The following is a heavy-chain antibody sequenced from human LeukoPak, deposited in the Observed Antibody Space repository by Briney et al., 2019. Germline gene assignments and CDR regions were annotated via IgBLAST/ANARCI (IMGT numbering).Heavy chain of an antibody. D-gene: IGHD5-12*01. Sequence: GGSLRLSCAASGFTFSSYAMHWVRQAPGKGLEYVSAISSNGGSTYYADSVKGRFTISRDNSKNTLYLQMGNLRAEDMAVYYCARGGGGYDAPFDYWGQGTLVTVSS. CDR2: ISSNGGST. J-gene: IGHJ4*02. CDR1: GFTFSSYA. CDR3: ARGGGGYDAPFDY. V-gene: IGHV3-64*02.